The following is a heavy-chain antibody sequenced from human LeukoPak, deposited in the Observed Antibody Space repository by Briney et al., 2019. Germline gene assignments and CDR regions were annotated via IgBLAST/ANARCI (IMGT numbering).Heavy chain of an antibody. CDR1: GYTFTGYY. V-gene: IGHV1-2*02. Sequence: ASVKVSCKASGYTFTGYYMHWVRQAPGQGLEWMGWINPNSGGTNYAQKFQGRVTMTRDTSISTAYMELSRLRSDDPAVYYCARDERYFDWLPTSFYGMDVWGQGTTVTVSS. J-gene: IGHJ6*02. D-gene: IGHD3-9*01. CDR2: INPNSGGT. CDR3: ARDERYFDWLPTSFYGMDV.